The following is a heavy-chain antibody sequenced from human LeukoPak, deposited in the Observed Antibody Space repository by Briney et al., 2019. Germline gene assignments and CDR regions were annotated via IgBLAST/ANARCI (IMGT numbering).Heavy chain of an antibody. J-gene: IGHJ4*02. CDR3: ARTPDIVLMVYARYFDY. CDR2: MNPNSGNT. Sequence: GASVKVSCKASGYTFTSYDINWVRQATGQGLEWMGWMNPNSGNTGYAQKFQGRVTITRNTSISTAYMELSSLRSEDTAVYYCARTPDIVLMVYARYFDYWGQGTLVTVSS. V-gene: IGHV1-8*03. CDR1: GYTFTSYD. D-gene: IGHD2-8*01.